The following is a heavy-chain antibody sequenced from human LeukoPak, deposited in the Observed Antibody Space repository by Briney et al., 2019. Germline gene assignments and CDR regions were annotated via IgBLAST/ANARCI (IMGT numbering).Heavy chain of an antibody. D-gene: IGHD1-26*01. CDR1: GFTFSSYS. J-gene: IGHJ4*02. Sequence: GGSLRLSCAASGFTFSSYSMNWVRQAPGKGLEWVSSISSSSSYIYYADSVKGRFTISRDNAKNSLYLQMNSLRAEDTAVYYCARRASLVGATGGHFDYWGQGTLVTVSS. CDR3: ARRASLVGATGGHFDY. V-gene: IGHV3-21*01. CDR2: ISSSSSYI.